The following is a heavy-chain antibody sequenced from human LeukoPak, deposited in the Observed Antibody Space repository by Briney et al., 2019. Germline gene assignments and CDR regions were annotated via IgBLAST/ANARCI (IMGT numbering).Heavy chain of an antibody. CDR1: GGSISSSSYY. J-gene: IGHJ6*02. CDR2: IYYSGST. CDR3: ARGSSHIVVVTAIPLYGMDV. D-gene: IGHD2-21*02. Sequence: PSETLSLTCTVSGGSISSSSYYWGWIRQPPGKGLEWIGSIYYSGSTYYNPSLKSRVTISVDTSKNQFSLKLSSVTAADTAVYYCARGSSHIVVVTAIPLYGMDVWGQGTTVTVSS. V-gene: IGHV4-39*01.